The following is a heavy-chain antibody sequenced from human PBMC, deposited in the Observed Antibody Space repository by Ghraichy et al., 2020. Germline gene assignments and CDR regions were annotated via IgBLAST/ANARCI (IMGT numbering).Heavy chain of an antibody. Sequence: GGSLRLSCAASGFTFSSYWMSWVRQAPGKGLEWVANIKQDGSEKYYVDSVKGRFTISRDNAKNSLYLQMNSLRAEDTAVYYCARAPFWSGYYIGNDYWGQGTLVTVSS. D-gene: IGHD3-3*01. CDR2: IKQDGSEK. CDR3: ARAPFWSGYYIGNDY. V-gene: IGHV3-7*01. CDR1: GFTFSSYW. J-gene: IGHJ4*02.